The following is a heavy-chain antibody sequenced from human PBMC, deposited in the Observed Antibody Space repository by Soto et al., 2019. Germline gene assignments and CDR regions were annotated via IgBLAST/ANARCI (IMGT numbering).Heavy chain of an antibody. Sequence: QVQLQESGPGLVKPSQTLSLTCTVSGGSISSGGYYWSWIRQHPGKGLEWIGYIYYSGSTYYNPSLMSRVTISVDTSKNQFSLKLSSVTAADTAVYYCARDRYTAMIPVYYYYYGMDVWGQGTTVTVSS. J-gene: IGHJ6*02. V-gene: IGHV4-31*03. CDR3: ARDRYTAMIPVYYYYYGMDV. CDR1: GGSISSGGYY. D-gene: IGHD5-18*01. CDR2: IYYSGST.